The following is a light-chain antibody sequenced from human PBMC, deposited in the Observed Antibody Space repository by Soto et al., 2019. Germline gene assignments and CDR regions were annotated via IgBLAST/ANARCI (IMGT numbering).Light chain of an antibody. CDR3: QQYNNWPPFT. Sequence: EIVMTQSPATLSVSPGERATLSCRASQSVSSNLAWYQQKPGQAPRLLIDGASTRATGIPARFSGSGSGTECTLTISSLQSEDFAVYYCQQYNNWPPFTFGPGTKVDIK. CDR1: QSVSSN. V-gene: IGKV3-15*01. J-gene: IGKJ3*01. CDR2: GAS.